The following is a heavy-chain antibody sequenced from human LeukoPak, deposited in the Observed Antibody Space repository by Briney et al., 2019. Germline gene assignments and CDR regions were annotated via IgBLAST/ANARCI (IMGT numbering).Heavy chain of an antibody. D-gene: IGHD1-26*01. CDR1: GFPFDDYG. CDR3: AKDFGPRGVGATPQY. J-gene: IGHJ4*02. Sequence: GRSLRISCAVSGFPFDDYGMLWVRRGPGKGLEWVSVISWHGETTYYSDSVKGRFTISRDSGTNSLYLQMNRLRTEDTGFYYCAKDFGPRGVGATPQYWGQGTVVIVSS. V-gene: IGHV3-43D*03. CDR2: ISWHGETT.